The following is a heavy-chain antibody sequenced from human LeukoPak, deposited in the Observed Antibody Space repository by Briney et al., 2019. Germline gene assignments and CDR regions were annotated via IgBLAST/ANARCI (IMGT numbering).Heavy chain of an antibody. CDR2: IYYSGST. D-gene: IGHD3-3*01. CDR3: ARDQEWFLQPDY. J-gene: IGHJ4*02. CDR1: GGSISSSSYY. V-gene: IGHV4-39*07. Sequence: SETLSLTCTVSGGSISSSSYYWGWIRQPPGKGLEWIGSIYYSGSTYYNPSLKSRVTISVDTSKNQFSLKLSSVTAADTAVYYCARDQEWFLQPDYWGQGTLVTVSS.